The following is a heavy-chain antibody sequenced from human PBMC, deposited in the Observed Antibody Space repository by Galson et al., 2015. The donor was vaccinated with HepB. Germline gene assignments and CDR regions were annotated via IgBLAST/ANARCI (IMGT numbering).Heavy chain of an antibody. D-gene: IGHD3-3*01. V-gene: IGHV3-23*01. CDR3: AKAPNHDFWSGHYNNWFDP. CDR1: GFTFSTYV. CDR2: ISGRGDSS. J-gene: IGHJ5*02. Sequence: SLRLSCAASGFTFSTYVMNWVRQAPGKGLEWVSGISGRGDSSFYADSVKGRFTISRDNSKNTLYLQMHSLRAGDTAVYYCAKAPNHDFWSGHYNNWFDPWGQGTLVTVSS.